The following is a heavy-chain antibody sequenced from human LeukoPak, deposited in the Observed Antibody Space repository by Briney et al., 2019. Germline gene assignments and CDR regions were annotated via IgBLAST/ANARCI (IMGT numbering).Heavy chain of an antibody. CDR1: GFTFSSYA. CDR2: ISGSGGST. V-gene: IGHV3-23*01. D-gene: IGHD5-24*01. Sequence: GGSLRLSCAASGFTFSSYAMSWVRQAPGKGLEWVSAISGSGGSTYYADSVKGRFTISRDNSKHTLYLQMNILRAQDTAVFSFPKFERWLPSGLDYLGHRTLVTVSS. CDR3: PKFERWLPSGLDY. J-gene: IGHJ4*01.